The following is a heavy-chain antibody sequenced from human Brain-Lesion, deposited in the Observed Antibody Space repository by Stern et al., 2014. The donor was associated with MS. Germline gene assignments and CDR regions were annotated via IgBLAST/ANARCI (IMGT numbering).Heavy chain of an antibody. D-gene: IGHD2-2*01. J-gene: IGHJ6*02. Sequence: QVQLVQSGPGLVKPSQTLSLSCTVSGGSISSGGYYWSWIRQPAGKGLEWIGRIFNSVRPSYTPSLKSRDPKSIDPSKTQFSLRLTPMTAADTAVYYCARGRVVPGFQYYATDVWGQGTTVIVSS. CDR3: ARGRVVPGFQYYATDV. CDR2: IFNSVRP. CDR1: GGSISSGGYY. V-gene: IGHV4-61*02.